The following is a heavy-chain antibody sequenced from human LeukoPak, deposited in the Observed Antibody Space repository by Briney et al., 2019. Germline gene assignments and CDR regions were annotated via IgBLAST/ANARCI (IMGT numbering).Heavy chain of an antibody. CDR3: ARTLIAAAVDY. Sequence: WMGIIYPGDSDTRYSPSFQGQVTISADKSISTAYLQWSSLKASDTAMYYCARTLIAAAVDYWGQGTLVTVSS. CDR2: IYPGDSDT. D-gene: IGHD6-13*01. V-gene: IGHV5-51*01. J-gene: IGHJ4*02.